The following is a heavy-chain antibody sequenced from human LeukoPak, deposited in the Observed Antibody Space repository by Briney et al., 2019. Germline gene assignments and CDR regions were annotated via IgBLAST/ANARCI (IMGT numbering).Heavy chain of an antibody. CDR1: GFTFSSYA. V-gene: IGHV3-23*01. CDR2: ITDSSGNT. CDR3: AKRGAGYYFDY. Sequence: PGGSLRLSCAASGFTFSSYAMSWVRQAPGKGLVWVSTITDSSGNTFYADSVKGRFTISRDNSKNTLYLQMNSLRAEDTAVYHCAKRGAGYYFDYWGQGTLVTVSS. D-gene: IGHD6-19*01. J-gene: IGHJ4*02.